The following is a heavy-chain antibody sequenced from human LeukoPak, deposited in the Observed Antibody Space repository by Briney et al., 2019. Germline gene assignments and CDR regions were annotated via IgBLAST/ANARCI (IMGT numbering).Heavy chain of an antibody. CDR3: AKDQFSSGLNWFDP. J-gene: IGHJ5*02. CDR2: ISGSGGST. D-gene: IGHD6-19*01. CDR1: GFTFSSYA. Sequence: GGSLRLSCAASGFTFSSYAMSWVRQAPGKGLEGASAISGSGGSTYYADSVKGRLTISRDNSKNTLYLQMNSLRAEDTAVYYCAKDQFSSGLNWFDPWGQGTLVTVSS. V-gene: IGHV3-23*01.